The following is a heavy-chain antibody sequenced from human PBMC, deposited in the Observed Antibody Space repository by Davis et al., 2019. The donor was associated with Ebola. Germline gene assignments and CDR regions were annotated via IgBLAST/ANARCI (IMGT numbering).Heavy chain of an antibody. Sequence: PSETLSLTCAVYGESFSAYYWNWIRQSPGKGLEWIWEIHHSGSTNYNPSLKGRVTISVDTPKNQFSLKVYSVTAADTAVYYCAGARDGYPLGFWGQGTLVTVSS. CDR2: IHHSGST. CDR1: GESFSAYY. V-gene: IGHV4-34*01. J-gene: IGHJ4*02. D-gene: IGHD5-24*01. CDR3: AGARDGYPLGF.